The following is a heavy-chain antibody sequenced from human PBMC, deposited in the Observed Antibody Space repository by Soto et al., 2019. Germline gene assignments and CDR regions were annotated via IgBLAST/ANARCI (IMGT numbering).Heavy chain of an antibody. V-gene: IGHV3-30*18. CDR1: GFTFSSYG. J-gene: IGHJ4*02. Sequence: SLRLSCAASGFTFSSYGMHWVRQAPGKGLEWVAVISYDGSNKYYADSVKGRFTISRDNSKNTLYLQMNSLRAEDTAVYYCAKVDTAMATDYWGQGTLVTVSS. CDR2: ISYDGSNK. D-gene: IGHD5-18*01. CDR3: AKVDTAMATDY.